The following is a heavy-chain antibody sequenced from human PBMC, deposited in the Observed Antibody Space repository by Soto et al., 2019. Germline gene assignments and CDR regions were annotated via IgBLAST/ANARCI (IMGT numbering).Heavy chain of an antibody. Sequence: PSETLSLTCTFSGCSISSYYWSWIRQPSGKGLEWIGHIYHNGNTNYNPSLKSRVTISIDASKTHFSLKLNSVTAADTAVYYCAKIYCSGGSCYPAWFDPWGQGILVTVSS. CDR3: AKIYCSGGSCYPAWFDP. D-gene: IGHD2-15*01. J-gene: IGHJ5*02. CDR2: IYHNGNT. CDR1: GCSISSYY. V-gene: IGHV4-59*08.